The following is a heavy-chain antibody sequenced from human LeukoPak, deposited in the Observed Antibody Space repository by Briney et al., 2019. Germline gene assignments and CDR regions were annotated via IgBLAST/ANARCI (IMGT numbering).Heavy chain of an antibody. V-gene: IGHV1-2*02. Sequence: ASVKVSCKASGYTFTGYYMHWVRQAPGQGLEWMGWINPNSGGTNYAQKFQGRVTMTRDTSISTAYMELSRLRSDDTAVYYCALNRIYYDFCSGYYDYWGQGTLVTVSS. J-gene: IGHJ4*02. CDR1: GYTFTGYY. CDR3: ALNRIYYDFCSGYYDY. CDR2: INPNSGGT. D-gene: IGHD3-3*01.